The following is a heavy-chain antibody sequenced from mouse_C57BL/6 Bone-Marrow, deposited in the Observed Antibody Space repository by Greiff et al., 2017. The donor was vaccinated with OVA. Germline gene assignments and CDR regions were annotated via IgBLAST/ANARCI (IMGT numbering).Heavy chain of an antibody. V-gene: IGHV5-6*01. CDR3: ARQGDSLYYYAMDY. D-gene: IGHD2-13*01. J-gene: IGHJ4*01. CDR2: ISSGGSYT. CDR1: GFTFSSYG. Sequence: EVKLQESGGDLVKPGGSLKLSCAASGFTFSSYGMSWVRQTPDKRLEWVATISSGGSYTYYPDSVKGRFTISRDNAKNTLYLQMSSLKSEDTAMYYCARQGDSLYYYAMDYWGQGTSVTVSS.